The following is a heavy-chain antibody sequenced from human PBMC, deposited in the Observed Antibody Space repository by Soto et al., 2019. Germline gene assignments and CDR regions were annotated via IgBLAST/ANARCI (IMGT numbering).Heavy chain of an antibody. Sequence: GESLKISCKGSGYSFTNYWIGWVRQMPGKGLEWMGIIYPGDSDTRYSPSFQGQVTISVDKSISTAYLQWSSLKASDTAMYYRARTNIASAGYYYGMDGWGKGTKGTVAS. CDR2: IYPGDSDT. CDR3: ARTNIASAGYYYGMDG. D-gene: IGHD6-13*01. CDR1: GYSFTNYW. J-gene: IGHJ6*04. V-gene: IGHV5-51*01.